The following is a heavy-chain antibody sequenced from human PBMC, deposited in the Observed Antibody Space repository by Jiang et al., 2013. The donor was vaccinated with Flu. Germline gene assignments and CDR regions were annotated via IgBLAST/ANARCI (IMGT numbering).Heavy chain of an antibody. D-gene: IGHD4-17*01. CDR3: ARDLFDYGSDPSDI. Sequence: GPGLVKPSQTLSLTCTVSGVSISSGGYYWNWIRQRPGKGLEWIGYIYYSGRTDYSPSLKSRVTISVDTSQNQFFLRLSSVTVADTAVYYCARDLFDYGSDPSDIWGQGTMVTVSS. J-gene: IGHJ3*02. CDR1: GVSISSGGYY. CDR2: IYYSGRT. V-gene: IGHV4-31*03.